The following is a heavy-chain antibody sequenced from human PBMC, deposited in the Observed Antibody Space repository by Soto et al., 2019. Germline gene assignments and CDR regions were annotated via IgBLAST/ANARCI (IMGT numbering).Heavy chain of an antibody. J-gene: IGHJ3*02. CDR1: GFTLSDHY. V-gene: IGHV3-72*01. CDR2: TRNKANSYTT. CDR3: ARVRLYYYDSSGYSAPDAFDI. D-gene: IGHD3-22*01. Sequence: GGSLRLSCAASGFTLSDHYMDWVRQAPGKGLEWVGRTRNKANSYTTEYAASVKGRFTISRDDSKNSLYLQMNSLKTEDTAVYYCARVRLYYYDSSGYSAPDAFDIWGQGTMVTVSS.